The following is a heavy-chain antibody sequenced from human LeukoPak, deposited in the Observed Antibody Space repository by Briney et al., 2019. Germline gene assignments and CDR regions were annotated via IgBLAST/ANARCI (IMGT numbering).Heavy chain of an antibody. CDR3: ARDRSKFGY. CDR1: GFTFSNYW. J-gene: IGHJ4*02. D-gene: IGHD3-16*01. CDR2: IEQDGSEK. Sequence: GGSLRLSCAASGFTFSNYWMTWVRQAPGKGLEWVANIEQDGSEKYYVESVKGRFTISRDNAKNSLFLQMDSLRVEDTAVYYCARDRSKFGYWGQGILATVSS. V-gene: IGHV3-7*01.